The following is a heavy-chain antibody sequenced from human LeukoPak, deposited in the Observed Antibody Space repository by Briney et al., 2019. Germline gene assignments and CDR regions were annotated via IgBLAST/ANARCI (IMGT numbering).Heavy chain of an antibody. CDR2: INSDGSST. CDR1: GFTFSSYW. CDR3: ASSITMVRFPFDP. J-gene: IGHJ5*02. Sequence: PGGSLRLSCAASGFTFSSYWMHWVRQAPGKGLVWVSRINSDGSSTSYADSVKGRFTISRDNAKNTLYLQMNSLRAEDTAVYYCASSITMVRFPFDPWGQGTLVTVSS. V-gene: IGHV3-74*01. D-gene: IGHD3-10*01.